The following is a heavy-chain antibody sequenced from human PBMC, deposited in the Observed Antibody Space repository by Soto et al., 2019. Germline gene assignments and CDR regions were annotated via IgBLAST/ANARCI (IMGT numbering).Heavy chain of an antibody. Sequence: QVQLQGSGPGLVKPSQTLSLTCTVSGVSIGSGGFYWSWIRQHPGKGLEWIGHIYYSGTSYYNPSLKSRVFISLDTSKNQFSLKLNSVTAADTAVYYCARESSNYPNWFDPWGQGTLVTVSS. CDR1: GVSIGSGGFY. CDR3: ARESSNYPNWFDP. J-gene: IGHJ5*02. CDR2: IYYSGTS. V-gene: IGHV4-31*03. D-gene: IGHD4-4*01.